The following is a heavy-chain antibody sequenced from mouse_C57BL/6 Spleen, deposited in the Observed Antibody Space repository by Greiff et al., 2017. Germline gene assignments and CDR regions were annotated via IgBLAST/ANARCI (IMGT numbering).Heavy chain of an antibody. CDR1: GFSLTSYG. CDR3: AKAGTAQATDYYAMDY. D-gene: IGHD3-2*02. V-gene: IGHV2-3*01. CDR2: IWGDGST. Sequence: VQLQQSGPGLVAPSQSLSITCTVSGFSLTSYGVSWVRQPPGKGLEWLGVIWGDGSTNYHSALISRLSIRKDNSKSQVYLKLNSLQTDDTATYYCAKAGTAQATDYYAMDYWGQGTSVTVSS. J-gene: IGHJ4*01.